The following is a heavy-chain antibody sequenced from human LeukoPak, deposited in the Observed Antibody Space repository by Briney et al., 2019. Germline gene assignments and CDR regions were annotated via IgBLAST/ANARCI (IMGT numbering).Heavy chain of an antibody. V-gene: IGHV1-46*03. J-gene: IGHJ4*02. Sequence: ASVKVSCKASGYTFTSYYMHWVRQAPGQGLEWMGIVNPSGGSTSYAQKFQGRVTVTRDTSTSTVYMELSSLRSEDTAVYYCARGAEEKLYDFWSGYNFDYWGQGTLVTVSS. CDR2: VNPSGGST. CDR3: ARGAEEKLYDFWSGYNFDY. D-gene: IGHD3-3*01. CDR1: GYTFTSYY.